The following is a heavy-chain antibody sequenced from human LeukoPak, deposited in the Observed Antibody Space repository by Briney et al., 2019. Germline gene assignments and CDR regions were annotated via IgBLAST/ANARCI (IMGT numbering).Heavy chain of an antibody. J-gene: IGHJ4*02. Sequence: ASVKVSCKASGYTFTSYGISWVRQAPGQGLEWMRWISAYNGNTNYAQKLQGRVTMTTDTSTSTAYMELRSLRSDDTAVYYCARARITIFGVVDIDYWGQGTLVTVSS. CDR3: ARARITIFGVVDIDY. D-gene: IGHD3-3*01. CDR2: ISAYNGNT. V-gene: IGHV1-18*01. CDR1: GYTFTSYG.